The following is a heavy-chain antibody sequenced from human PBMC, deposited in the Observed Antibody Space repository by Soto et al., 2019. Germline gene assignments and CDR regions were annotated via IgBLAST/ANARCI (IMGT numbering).Heavy chain of an antibody. D-gene: IGHD3-22*01. Sequence: SETLSLTCTVSGGSISSYDWSWMRQPAGKGLEGIGRIYTRGSSNYNPSLKSRVTMSVDTSKNQFSLKLSSVTAADTAVYYCARVVGDSSGYYGFWYFDYWGQGTLVTVSS. CDR3: ARVVGDSSGYYGFWYFDY. J-gene: IGHJ4*02. V-gene: IGHV4-4*07. CDR1: GGSISSYD. CDR2: IYTRGSS.